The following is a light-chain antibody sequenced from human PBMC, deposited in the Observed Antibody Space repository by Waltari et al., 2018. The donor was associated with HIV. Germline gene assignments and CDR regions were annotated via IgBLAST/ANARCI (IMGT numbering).Light chain of an antibody. CDR3: QQYGSSPIT. J-gene: IGKJ5*01. CDR1: LTVTSDY. CDR2: GAS. Sequence: EIVLTQSPGTLSLSPGQRATLSCRASLTVTSDYLAWYQQKPGQAPRLLIHGASNRATGIPDRFSGSGSGTDFALTISRLQPVDFAMYYCQQYGSSPITFGQGTRLEIK. V-gene: IGKV3-20*01.